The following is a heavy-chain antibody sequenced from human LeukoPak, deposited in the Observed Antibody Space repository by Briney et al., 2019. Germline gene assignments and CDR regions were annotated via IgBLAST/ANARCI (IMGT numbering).Heavy chain of an antibody. Sequence: AGGSLRLSCAASGFTFDDYAMHWVRQAPGKGLEWVSGISWNSGSIGYADSVKGRFTISRDNAKNSLYLQMNSLRAEDTALYYCAKGGNSPFDYWGQGTLVTVSS. CDR3: AKGGNSPFDY. J-gene: IGHJ4*02. V-gene: IGHV3-9*01. CDR2: ISWNSGSI. D-gene: IGHD3-16*01. CDR1: GFTFDDYA.